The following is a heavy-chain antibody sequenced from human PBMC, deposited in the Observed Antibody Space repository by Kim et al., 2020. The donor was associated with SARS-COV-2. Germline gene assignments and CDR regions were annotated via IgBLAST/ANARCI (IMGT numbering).Heavy chain of an antibody. J-gene: IGHJ3*01. Sequence: GGSLRLSCAASGFTFSDYYMTWIRQAPGQGLEWLSSITSSGSTTYSADSVKGRFTISRDNARDSLSLQMNSLRAEDTAVYYCARQVDGAPVVLWGQGTVVTASA. D-gene: IGHD6-19*01. V-gene: IGHV3-11*04. CDR1: GFTFSDYY. CDR2: ITSSGSTT. CDR3: ARQVDGAPVVL.